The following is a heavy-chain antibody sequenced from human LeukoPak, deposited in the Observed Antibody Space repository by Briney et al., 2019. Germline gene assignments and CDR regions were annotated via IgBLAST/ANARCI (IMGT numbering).Heavy chain of an antibody. J-gene: IGHJ4*02. D-gene: IGHD4-17*01. V-gene: IGHV4-30-2*01. CDR2: INHSGST. CDR1: GGSISSGGYS. CDR3: ARGGGGDYVLYYFDY. Sequence: SETLSLTCAVSGGSISSGGYSWSWIRQPPGKGLEWIGEINHSGSTNYNPSLKSRVTISVDTSKNQFSLKLSSVTAADTAVYYCARGGGGDYVLYYFDYWGQGTLVTVSS.